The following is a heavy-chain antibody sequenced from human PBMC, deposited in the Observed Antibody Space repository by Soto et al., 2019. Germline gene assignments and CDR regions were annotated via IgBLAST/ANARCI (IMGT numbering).Heavy chain of an antibody. Sequence: EVQLLESGGGLVQPGGSLRLSCAASGFTFNNYAMSWVRQAPGKGLEWVSTITGGGAGTYYADSVKGRFTISRDNSNNPLYLQMTSLRVEDTALYYCAKCFRNYAADNFDNWGQGTLVTVSS. CDR1: GFTFNNYA. D-gene: IGHD4-4*01. J-gene: IGHJ4*02. CDR2: ITGGGAGT. CDR3: AKCFRNYAADNFDN. V-gene: IGHV3-23*01.